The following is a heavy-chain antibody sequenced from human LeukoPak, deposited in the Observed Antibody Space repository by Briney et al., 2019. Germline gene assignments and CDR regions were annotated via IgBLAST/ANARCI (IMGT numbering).Heavy chain of an antibody. Sequence: SETLSLTCTVSGGSISSYYWSWIRQPPGKGLEWIGYIYTSGSTNYNPSLKSRVTISVDASKNQFSLKLSSVTAADTAVYYCARRVFNSSSSPWYYYYYMDVWGKGTTVTVSS. V-gene: IGHV4-4*09. J-gene: IGHJ6*03. D-gene: IGHD6-6*01. CDR2: IYTSGST. CDR1: GGSISSYY. CDR3: ARRVFNSSSSPWYYYYYMDV.